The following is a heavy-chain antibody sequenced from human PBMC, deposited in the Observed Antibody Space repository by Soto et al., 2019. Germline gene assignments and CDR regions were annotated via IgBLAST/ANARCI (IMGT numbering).Heavy chain of an antibody. CDR3: ARDGEMATISGTFGY. Sequence: ASVKVSCKASGYTFTSYYMHWVRQAPGQGLEWMGIINPSGGSTSYAQKFQGRVTMTRDTSTSTVYMELSSLRSEDTAVYYCARDGEMATISGTFGYWAQGTLVTVSS. CDR2: INPSGGST. D-gene: IGHD5-12*01. V-gene: IGHV1-46*01. CDR1: GYTFTSYY. J-gene: IGHJ4*02.